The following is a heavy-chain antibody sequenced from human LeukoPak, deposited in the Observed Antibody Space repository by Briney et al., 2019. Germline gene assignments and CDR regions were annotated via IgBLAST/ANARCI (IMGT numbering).Heavy chain of an antibody. CDR3: AKGVTIYTNSGLGY. V-gene: IGHV3-23*01. CDR2: ISASGGST. CDR1: GFTFSTYA. J-gene: IGHJ4*02. D-gene: IGHD7-27*01. Sequence: GGSLRLSCAASGFTFSTYAMTWVRQAPGKGLEWVSGISASGGSTYYADSVKGRFTISRDNPKNTLYLQMSSLRAEDTAVYYCAKGVTIYTNSGLGYWGQGTLVTVSS.